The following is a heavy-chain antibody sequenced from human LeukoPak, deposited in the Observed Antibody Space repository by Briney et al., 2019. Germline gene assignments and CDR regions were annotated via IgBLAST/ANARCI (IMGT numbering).Heavy chain of an antibody. V-gene: IGHV3-23*01. D-gene: IGHD3-3*01. J-gene: IGHJ4*02. CDR1: GFTFSSYA. Sequence: GGSLRLSCAASGFTFSSYAMSWVRQAPGKGLEWVSAISGSGGSTYYADSVKGRFTISRDNSKNTLYLQMNSLRAEDTAVYYCAKDFEKDYDSLAIADYWGQGTLVTVSS. CDR2: ISGSGGST. CDR3: AKDFEKDYDSLAIADY.